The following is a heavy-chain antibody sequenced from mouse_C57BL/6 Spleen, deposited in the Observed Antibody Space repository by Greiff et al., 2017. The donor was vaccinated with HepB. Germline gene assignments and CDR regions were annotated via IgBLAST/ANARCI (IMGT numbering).Heavy chain of an antibody. Sequence: LVESGAELARPGASVKLSCKASGYTFTSYGISWVKQRTGQGLEWIGEIYPRSGNTYYNEKFKGKATLTADKSSSTAYMELRSLTSEDSAVYFCAPYDYDNYFDYWGQGTTLTVSS. V-gene: IGHV1-81*01. J-gene: IGHJ2*01. CDR1: GYTFTSYG. CDR2: IYPRSGNT. D-gene: IGHD2-4*01. CDR3: APYDYDNYFDY.